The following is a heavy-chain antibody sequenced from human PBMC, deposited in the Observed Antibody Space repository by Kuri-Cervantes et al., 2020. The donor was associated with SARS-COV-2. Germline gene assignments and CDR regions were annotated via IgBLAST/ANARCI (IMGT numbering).Heavy chain of an antibody. J-gene: IGHJ5*02. Sequence: ETLSLTCAASGFTVSSNYMSWVRQAPGKGLEWVSVIYSGGSTYYADSVKGRFTISRDNAKNSLYLQMNSLRAEDTAVYYCARELAVLSVPAAIFEGGPDWFDPWGQGTLVTVSS. CDR1: GFTVSSNY. CDR3: ARELAVLSVPAAIFEGGPDWFDP. V-gene: IGHV3-53*01. CDR2: IYSGGST. D-gene: IGHD2-2*02.